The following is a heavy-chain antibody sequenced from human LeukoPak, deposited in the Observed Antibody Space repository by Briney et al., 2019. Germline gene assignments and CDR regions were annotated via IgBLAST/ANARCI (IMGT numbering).Heavy chain of an antibody. V-gene: IGHV3-74*01. CDR1: GFTFSSYW. D-gene: IGHD6-13*01. J-gene: IGHJ4*02. Sequence: GGSLRLSCATSGFTFSSYWMHWVRQVPGRGLVWVSRINSDGSITDYADSVKGRFTIARDTAQNTLHLQMNSLRAEDTAVYYCARDRAAAGYFDYWGQGTLVTVSS. CDR3: ARDRAAAGYFDY. CDR2: INSDGSIT.